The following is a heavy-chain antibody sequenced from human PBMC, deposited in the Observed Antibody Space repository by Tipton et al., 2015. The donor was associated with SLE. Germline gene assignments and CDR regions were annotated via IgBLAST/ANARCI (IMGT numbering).Heavy chain of an antibody. CDR1: GFTFSTYS. Sequence: SLRLSCAASGFTFSTYSMNWVRQAPGKGLEWVSYISSSSSTIHCADSVKGRFTISRDNAKNSLYLQMNSLRAEDTAVYYCARSTRNYYDSGLFNYWGQGTLVTVSS. CDR3: ARSTRNYYDSGLFNY. V-gene: IGHV3-48*04. J-gene: IGHJ4*02. D-gene: IGHD3-22*01. CDR2: ISSSSSTI.